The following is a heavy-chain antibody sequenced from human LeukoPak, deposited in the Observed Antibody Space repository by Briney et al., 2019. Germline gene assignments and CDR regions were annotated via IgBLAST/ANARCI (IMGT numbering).Heavy chain of an antibody. Sequence: GGSLRLSCAASGFTFSSYGIHWVRQAPGKGLEWVAVISHDGSYKYNAASVKGRFTIFRDNSKNTLYLQMDRLRAEDTAVYYCAKTSYDFWSGYYDYWGQGTLVTVSS. D-gene: IGHD3-3*01. J-gene: IGHJ4*02. V-gene: IGHV3-30*18. CDR1: GFTFSSYG. CDR2: ISHDGSYK. CDR3: AKTSYDFWSGYYDY.